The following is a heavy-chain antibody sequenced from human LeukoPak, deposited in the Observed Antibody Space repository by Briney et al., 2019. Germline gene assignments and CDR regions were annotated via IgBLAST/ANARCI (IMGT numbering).Heavy chain of an antibody. CDR1: GFTVSNNY. V-gene: IGHV3-66*04. CDR3: ARLTSGNGLDV. D-gene: IGHD3-3*01. CDR2: IYSGNRT. Sequence: GGSLRLSCAASGFTVSNNYMTWVRQAPGKGLEWVSVIYSGNRTKYADSVKGRFIISRDNSKNTLSFQMNSLRAEDTAVYYCARLTSGNGLDVWGQRTTVTVS. J-gene: IGHJ6*02.